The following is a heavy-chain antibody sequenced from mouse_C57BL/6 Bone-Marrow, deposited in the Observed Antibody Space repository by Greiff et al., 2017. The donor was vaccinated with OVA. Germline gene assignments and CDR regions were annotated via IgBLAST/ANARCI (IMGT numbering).Heavy chain of an antibody. D-gene: IGHD2-1*01. CDR2: ISSGSSTI. CDR1: GFTFSDYG. CDR3: ARNYGNSGAMDY. V-gene: IGHV5-17*01. Sequence: EVKLMESGGGLVKPGGSLKLSCAASGFTFSDYGMHWVRQAPEKGLAWVAYISSGSSTIYEADTLTCRFTSSRYNAKNTLVLQMPSLRSEDTAMYYCARNYGNSGAMDYWGQGTSVTVSS. J-gene: IGHJ4*01.